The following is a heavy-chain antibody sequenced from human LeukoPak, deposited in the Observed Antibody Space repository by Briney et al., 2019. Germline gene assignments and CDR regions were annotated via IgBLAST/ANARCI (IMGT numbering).Heavy chain of an antibody. CDR3: ARRLAASGLRD. D-gene: IGHD6-13*01. Sequence: SETLSLTCTVSGDSISSYYWSWIRQPPGKGLEWIGYVYKTEDTKYNPSLKSRVTISVDTSKNQFSLNLSSVTAADTAVYYCARRLAASGLRDWGQGTLVTVSS. CDR1: GDSISSYY. V-gene: IGHV4-59*08. CDR2: VYKTEDT. J-gene: IGHJ4*02.